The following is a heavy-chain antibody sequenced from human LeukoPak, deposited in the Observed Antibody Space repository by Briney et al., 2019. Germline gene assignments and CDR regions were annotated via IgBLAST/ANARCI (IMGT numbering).Heavy chain of an antibody. J-gene: IGHJ4*02. CDR2: INPSGGST. D-gene: IGHD6-19*01. Sequence: ASVKVSCKASGYTFTSYYMHWVRQAPGQGLEWMGIINPSGGSTSYAQKFQGRVTMTRDTSTSTVYMELSSLRSEDTAVYYCASAHSSGFDFDYWGRGTLVTVSS. CDR1: GYTFTSYY. V-gene: IGHV1-46*01. CDR3: ASAHSSGFDFDY.